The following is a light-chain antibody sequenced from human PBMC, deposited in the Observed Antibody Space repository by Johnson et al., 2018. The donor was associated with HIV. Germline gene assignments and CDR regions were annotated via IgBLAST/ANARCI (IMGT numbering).Light chain of an antibody. V-gene: IGLV1-51*01. CDR3: AAWDDSLNGPV. Sequence: QSVLTQPPSVSAAPGQKVTISCSGSSSNIGNNYVSWYQQLPGTAPKLLIYYNNKRPSGIPDRFSGSKSGTSATLGISRLQVDDEADYYCAAWDDSLNGPVFGTGTEVAVL. CDR2: YNN. CDR1: SSNIGNNY. J-gene: IGLJ1*01.